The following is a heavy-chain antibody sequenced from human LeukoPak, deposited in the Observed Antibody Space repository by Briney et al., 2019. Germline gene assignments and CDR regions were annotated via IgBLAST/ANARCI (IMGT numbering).Heavy chain of an antibody. D-gene: IGHD3-10*01. J-gene: IGHJ4*02. Sequence: SETLSLTYTVSGASISSYYWSWIRQPPGKGLEWIGSVYFSGKTTYNPSLKSRVTISIDTSKSQFSLRLSSVTAADTAMYYCARDRFGELDYWGQGSLVTVSS. CDR3: ARDRFGELDY. CDR1: GASISSYY. CDR2: VYFSGKT. V-gene: IGHV4-59*01.